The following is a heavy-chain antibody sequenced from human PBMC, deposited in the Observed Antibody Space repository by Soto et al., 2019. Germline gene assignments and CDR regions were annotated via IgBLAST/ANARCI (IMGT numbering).Heavy chain of an antibody. D-gene: IGHD5-12*01. Sequence: EVQLLESGGGLVQPGGSLRLSCAASGFTFSSYAMSWVRQAPGKGLEWVSSISGSGGTTYYADSVKGRFTISRDNSKNTLTLQMNSLRAEATAVYYCAKVGWLRSRDDLDNWGQGTLVTVSS. CDR3: AKVGWLRSRDDLDN. CDR1: GFTFSSYA. V-gene: IGHV3-23*01. CDR2: ISGSGGTT. J-gene: IGHJ4*02.